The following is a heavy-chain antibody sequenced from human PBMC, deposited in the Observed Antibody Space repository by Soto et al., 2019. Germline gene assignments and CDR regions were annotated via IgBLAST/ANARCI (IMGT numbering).Heavy chain of an antibody. CDR3: ARDEVVRAYYFDY. CDR1: GYTFSSYG. D-gene: IGHD2-2*01. V-gene: IGHV1-18*01. J-gene: IGHJ4*02. Sequence: ASMKVSCKAFGYTFSSYGITWVRQAPGQGLEWMGWISAYNGNTNYAQKLQGRVTMTTDTSTSTAYMELRSLRSDDTAVYYCARDEVVRAYYFDYWGQGTLVTVSS. CDR2: ISAYNGNT.